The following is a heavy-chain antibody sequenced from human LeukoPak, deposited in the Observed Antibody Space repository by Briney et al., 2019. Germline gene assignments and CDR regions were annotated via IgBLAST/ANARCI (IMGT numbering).Heavy chain of an antibody. CDR2: IHPSGML. J-gene: IGHJ4*02. Sequence: TPSLTFTVSGASFNSDDQYWNSIRHSPGKGLQWIGSIHPSGMLYKNLSLETRVTMSRDASQNQLSLNVNSVTAANTVVYFGSRGLDSRKLGYWGQGILVTVSS. D-gene: IGHD3-22*01. CDR3: SRGLDSRKLGY. V-gene: IGHV4-31*03. CDR1: GASFNSDDQY.